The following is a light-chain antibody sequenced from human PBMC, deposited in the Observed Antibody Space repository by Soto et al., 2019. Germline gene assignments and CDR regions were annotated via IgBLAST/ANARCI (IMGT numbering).Light chain of an antibody. Sequence: GDRVIITCRASQTISSWLAWYQQKPGKAPKLLIYKASTLKSGVPSRFSGSGSGTEFTLTISSLQPEDSAIYYCQQADTFPITFGQGTRLEIK. V-gene: IGKV1-5*03. CDR3: QQADTFPIT. J-gene: IGKJ5*01. CDR2: KAS. CDR1: QTISSW.